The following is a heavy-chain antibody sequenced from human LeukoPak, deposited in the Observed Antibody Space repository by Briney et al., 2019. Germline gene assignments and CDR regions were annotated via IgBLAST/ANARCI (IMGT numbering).Heavy chain of an antibody. CDR3: AREATGTLYY. D-gene: IGHD1-1*01. V-gene: IGHV3-66*01. Sequence: GGSLRLSCAASGFTFSSHSMDWVRQAPGKGLEWVSIIYSGGSTYYADSVKGRFTISRDNSKNTLYLQMNSLRAEDTAVYYCAREATGTLYYWGQGSLVTVSS. CDR2: IYSGGST. J-gene: IGHJ4*02. CDR1: GFTFSSHS.